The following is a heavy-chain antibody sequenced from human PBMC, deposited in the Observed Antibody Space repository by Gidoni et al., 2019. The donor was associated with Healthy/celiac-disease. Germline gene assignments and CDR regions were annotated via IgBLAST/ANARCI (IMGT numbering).Heavy chain of an antibody. CDR2: ISYDGSNK. V-gene: IGHV3-30*18. CDR1: GSTFRSYG. CDR3: AKDPGPYYGSGYYYGMDV. D-gene: IGHD3-10*01. Sequence: QVQLVESGGGVVQPGRSLRLSCAASGSTFRSYGMHWVRQAPGKGLEWVAVISYDGSNKYYADSVKGRFTISRDNSKNTLYLQMTSLRAEDTAVYYCAKDPGPYYGSGYYYGMDVWGQGTTVTVSS. J-gene: IGHJ6*02.